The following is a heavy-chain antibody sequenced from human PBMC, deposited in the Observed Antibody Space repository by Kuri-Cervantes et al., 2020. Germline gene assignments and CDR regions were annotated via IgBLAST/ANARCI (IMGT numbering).Heavy chain of an antibody. V-gene: IGHV3-11*01. Sequence: GGSLRLSCAASGFTFSDYYMSWIRQAPGKGLEWVSYISSSGSTIYYADSVKGRFTISRDNGKNSLYLQIGSLRAEDTAVYYCAKDTRLGYCSGGACYNYNYMDVWGKGTTVTVSS. J-gene: IGHJ6*03. D-gene: IGHD2-15*01. CDR2: ISSSGSTI. CDR1: GFTFSDYY. CDR3: AKDTRLGYCSGGACYNYNYMDV.